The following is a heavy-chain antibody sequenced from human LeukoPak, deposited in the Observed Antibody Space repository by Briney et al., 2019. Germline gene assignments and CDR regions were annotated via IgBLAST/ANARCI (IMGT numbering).Heavy chain of an antibody. V-gene: IGHV4-38-2*02. Sequence: SETLSLTCTVSGYSITGGYYWGWIRQPPGKGLEWIGSIYHSGTTYYNPSLKSRVTISVDTSKNQFSLKLSSVTAADTALYYCARSISGSGWPSFPYYFDSWGQGTLVTVSS. CDR1: GYSITGGYY. D-gene: IGHD6-19*01. CDR3: ARSISGSGWPSFPYYFDS. CDR2: IYHSGTT. J-gene: IGHJ4*02.